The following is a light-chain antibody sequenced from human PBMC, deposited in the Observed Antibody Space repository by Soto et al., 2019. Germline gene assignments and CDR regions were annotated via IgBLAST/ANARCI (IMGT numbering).Light chain of an antibody. J-gene: IGKJ1*01. CDR2: WAS. CDR1: QSVLYSSNNKNY. Sequence: DIVMTQSPDPLAVSLGERATINCKSSQSVLYSSNNKNYLAWYQHKPGQPPKLLIYWASTRESGVPGRFSGSGSGPDFTLTTSSLQAEDVAVYYCQQYYSTPWTFGQGTKVEIK. CDR3: QQYYSTPWT. V-gene: IGKV4-1*01.